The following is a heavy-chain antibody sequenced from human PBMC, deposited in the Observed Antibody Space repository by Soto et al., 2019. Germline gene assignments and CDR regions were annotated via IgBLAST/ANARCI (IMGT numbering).Heavy chain of an antibody. CDR3: ARGSCYYDSSSEIYYYDGMDG. D-gene: IGHD3-22*01. V-gene: IGHV1-46*01. J-gene: IGHJ6*02. CDR1: GYTFTSYY. Sequence: ASVKVSCKASGYTFTSYYMHWVRQAPGQGLEWMGIINPSGGSTSYAQKLQGRVTMTRDTSTSTVYMELSSLRSEDTAVYYCARGSCYYDSSSEIYYYDGMDGWGQGTTVTVSS. CDR2: INPSGGST.